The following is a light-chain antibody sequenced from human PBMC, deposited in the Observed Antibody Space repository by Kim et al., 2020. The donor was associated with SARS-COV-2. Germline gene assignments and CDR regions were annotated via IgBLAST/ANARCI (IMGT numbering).Light chain of an antibody. CDR2: DAS. CDR3: QQSHSTPYT. V-gene: IGKV1-39*01. CDR1: QPIANY. J-gene: IGKJ2*01. Sequence: DIQMTQSPSSLSASVGARVTITCRASQPIANYLHWYEQKPGKAPKSLIYDASSLQSGVPSRFSGSGSGTDFTLTITSLQPEDSATYYCQQSHSTPYTFGQGTKLEI.